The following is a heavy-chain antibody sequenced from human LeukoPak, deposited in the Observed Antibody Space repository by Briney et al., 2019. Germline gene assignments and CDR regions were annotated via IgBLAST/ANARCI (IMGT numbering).Heavy chain of an antibody. J-gene: IGHJ4*02. CDR1: GFTFSSYA. V-gene: IGHV3-30*09. CDR3: ARELRYFDWFFDY. Sequence: GRSLRLSCAASGFTFSSYAMHWVRQAPGKGLEWVAVISYDGSNKYYADSVKGRFAISRDNSKNTLYLQMNSLRAEDTAVYYCARELRYFDWFFDYWGQGTLVPVSS. D-gene: IGHD3-9*01. CDR2: ISYDGSNK.